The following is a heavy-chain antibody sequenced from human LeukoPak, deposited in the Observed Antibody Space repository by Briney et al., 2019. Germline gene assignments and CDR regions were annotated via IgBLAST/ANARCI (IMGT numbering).Heavy chain of an antibody. D-gene: IGHD6-13*01. V-gene: IGHV1-18*01. CDR3: ARDPLNSTWSPYYVTLDV. Sequence: GASVKVSDMPSGYTFTSYAFNGVRQAPGQGLEWMGWISAYDGGTKYAQDLQGRVTMTTDTSTRTAYMELTRLTSDDTAVYYCARDPLNSTWSPYYVTLDVWGQGTTVSVSS. CDR2: ISAYDGGT. CDR1: GYTFTSYA. J-gene: IGHJ6*02.